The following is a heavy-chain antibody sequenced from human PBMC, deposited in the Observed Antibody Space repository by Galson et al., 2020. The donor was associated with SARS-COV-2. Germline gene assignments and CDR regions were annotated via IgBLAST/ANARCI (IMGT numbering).Heavy chain of an antibody. CDR3: ARGLFYYYMDV. V-gene: IGHV4-61*08. CDR1: GGSISGGYY. J-gene: IGHJ6*03. Sequence: SETLSLTCTASGGSISGGYYGGWIRQSPQKGLEWIGFIDYTGETKYNPSVRGRVTISLNKSKNEFSLKLRSVTAADTAVYYCARGLFYYYMDVWGKVTTVTISS. CDR2: IDYTGET.